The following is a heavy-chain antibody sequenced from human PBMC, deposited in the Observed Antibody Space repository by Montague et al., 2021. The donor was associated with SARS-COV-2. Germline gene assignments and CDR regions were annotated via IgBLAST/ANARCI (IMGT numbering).Heavy chain of an antibody. J-gene: IGHJ4*02. D-gene: IGHD3-10*01. CDR1: NGSISGHY. CDR2: IHYRGTT. CDR3: ARLGGSGSHLAFDY. Sequence: SETLSLTCTVSNGSISGHYWTWIRQSPGRGLEWLAYIHYRGTTDYNPSLKSRLTLSVDTSKNQFSLTLTSLTAADTAIYYCARLGGSGSHLAFDYWGQGTLVTVSS. V-gene: IGHV4-59*08.